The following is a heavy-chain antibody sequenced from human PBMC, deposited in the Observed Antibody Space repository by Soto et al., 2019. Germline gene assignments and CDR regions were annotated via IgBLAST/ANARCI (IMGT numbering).Heavy chain of an antibody. CDR2: IYYSGST. CDR1: GGSISSYY. J-gene: IGHJ4*02. D-gene: IGHD3-22*01. Sequence: SETLSLTCTVSGGSISSYYWSWIRQPPGKGLEWIGYIYYSGSTNYNPSLKSRVTISVDTSKNQFSLKLSSVTAADTAVYYCARGCHKWGGDYYDSSGKGYYFDYWGQGTLVTVST. CDR3: ARGCHKWGGDYYDSSGKGYYFDY. V-gene: IGHV4-59*01.